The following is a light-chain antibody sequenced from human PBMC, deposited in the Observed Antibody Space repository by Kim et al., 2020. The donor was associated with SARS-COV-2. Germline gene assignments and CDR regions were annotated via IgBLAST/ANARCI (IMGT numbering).Light chain of an antibody. CDR2: QDT. CDR3: QAWDSSTPVV. V-gene: IGLV3-1*01. CDR1: KLGDKY. J-gene: IGLJ2*01. Sequence: VSQGQTARITCSGDKLGDKYASWYQHKPGQSPVLVIYQDTKRPSGIPGRFSGSNSGNTATLTISGAQAMDEADYYCQAWDSSTPVVFGGGTQLTVL.